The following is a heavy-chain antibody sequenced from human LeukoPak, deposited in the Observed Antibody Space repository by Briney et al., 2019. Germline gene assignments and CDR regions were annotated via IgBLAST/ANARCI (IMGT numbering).Heavy chain of an antibody. CDR3: ARGLILAGETLGY. D-gene: IGHD6-19*01. Sequence: GGTLRLSCAASGFTFSNYGMSWVRQAPGKGLEWVSAISGTGGSTYYADSVKGRFTISRDNSKDTLYLQMNSLRAEDTAVYYCARGLILAGETLGYWGQGALVTVSS. CDR1: GFTFSNYG. CDR2: ISGTGGST. J-gene: IGHJ4*02. V-gene: IGHV3-23*01.